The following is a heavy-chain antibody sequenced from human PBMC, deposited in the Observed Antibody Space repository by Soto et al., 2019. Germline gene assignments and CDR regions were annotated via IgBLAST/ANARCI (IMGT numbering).Heavy chain of an antibody. J-gene: IGHJ4*02. CDR2: INNDGPRT. D-gene: IGHD1-26*01. V-gene: IGHV3-74*01. CDR3: TRDENGVGPTQDY. CDR1: GFTFSHYW. Sequence: EMQLVESGGGLVQPGGSLRLSCAASGFTFSHYWMHWVRQVPGKGLVWVSRINNDGPRTFYADSVKGRFTVSRDNAKNTLYLQMNSLRAEDTALYYCTRDENGVGPTQDYWGQGTLVTVSS.